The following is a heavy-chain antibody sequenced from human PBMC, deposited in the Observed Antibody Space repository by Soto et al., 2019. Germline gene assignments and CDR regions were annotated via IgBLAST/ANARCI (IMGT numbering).Heavy chain of an antibody. V-gene: IGHV1-3*05. Sequence: QVQLVQSGAEEKKPGASVKVSCKASGYTFTSYAMHWVRQAPGQRLEWMGWINAGNGNTKYSQKFQGRVTITRDTSASTAYMELSSLSSEDTAVYYCAREGYVYVGGFDYWGQGTLVTVSS. J-gene: IGHJ4*02. CDR2: INAGNGNT. D-gene: IGHD3-16*01. CDR3: AREGYVYVGGFDY. CDR1: GYTFTSYA.